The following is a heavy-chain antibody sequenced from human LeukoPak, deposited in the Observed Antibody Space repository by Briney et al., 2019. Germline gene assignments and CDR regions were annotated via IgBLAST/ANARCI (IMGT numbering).Heavy chain of an antibody. CDR1: GYTFTNYW. D-gene: IGHD3-10*01. J-gene: IGHJ4*02. V-gene: IGHV5-51*01. CDR2: TYPGDSDT. Sequence: GESLKISCEGSGYTFTNYWVGWVRQMPGKGLEWMGITYPGDSDTRYSPSFQGQVTVSADKSINTAYLQWSSLKASDTAMYYCARHMGFGELFIDYWGQGILVTVSS. CDR3: ARHMGFGELFIDY.